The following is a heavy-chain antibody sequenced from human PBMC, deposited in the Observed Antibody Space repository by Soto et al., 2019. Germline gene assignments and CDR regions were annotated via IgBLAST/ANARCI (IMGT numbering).Heavy chain of an antibody. J-gene: IGHJ2*01. CDR2: ISYDGSNK. CDR3: AKEFKVGYSSRRYFDL. D-gene: IGHD6-13*01. Sequence: QVQLVESGGGVVQPGRSLRLSCAASGFTFSSYAMHWVRQAPGKGLEWVAVISYDGSNKYYADSVKGRFTISRDNSKNTLYLQINSLGAEATALCYYAKEFKVGYSSRRYFDLWGRGTLVTVSS. V-gene: IGHV3-30-3*01. CDR1: GFTFSSYA.